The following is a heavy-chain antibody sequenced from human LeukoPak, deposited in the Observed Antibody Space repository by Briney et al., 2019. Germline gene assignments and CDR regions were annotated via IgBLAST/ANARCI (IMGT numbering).Heavy chain of an antibody. CDR2: ISGSGGGT. Sequence: GGSLRLSCAASGVTFRIYAMSWVRQAPGKGLEWVSTISGSGGGTYYADSVKGRFTISRDNSKNTLYLQMNSLRAEDTAVYYCAKPAYCGGDCSTFYFDYWGQGALATVSS. D-gene: IGHD2-21*02. J-gene: IGHJ4*02. CDR1: GVTFRIYA. V-gene: IGHV3-23*01. CDR3: AKPAYCGGDCSTFYFDY.